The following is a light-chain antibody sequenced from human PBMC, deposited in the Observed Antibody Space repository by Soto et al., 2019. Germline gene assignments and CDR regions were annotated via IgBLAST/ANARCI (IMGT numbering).Light chain of an antibody. CDR1: QSVRNNY. CDR2: GAS. J-gene: IGKJ1*01. Sequence: ETVLTQSPGTLSLSPGASATLSCRASQSVRNNYLAWLQQNPGQAPSLLISGASTRATGVPDRFSGSGSGTDFTLTISRLEPEDFAVYYCQQYGGSRTFGQGTKVEIK. V-gene: IGKV3-20*01. CDR3: QQYGGSRT.